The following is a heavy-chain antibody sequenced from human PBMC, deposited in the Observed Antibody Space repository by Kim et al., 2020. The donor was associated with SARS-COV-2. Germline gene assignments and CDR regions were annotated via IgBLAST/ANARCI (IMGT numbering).Heavy chain of an antibody. J-gene: IGHJ6*02. V-gene: IGHV5-10-1*01. CDR1: GYSFTSYW. Sequence: GESLKISCKGSGYSFTSYWISWVRQMPGKGLEWMGRIDPSDSYTNYSPSFQGHVTISADKSISTAYLQWSSLKASDTAMYYCARHARQVGYYYGMDVWGQGTTVTVSS. D-gene: IGHD3-16*01. CDR3: ARHARQVGYYYGMDV. CDR2: IDPSDSYT.